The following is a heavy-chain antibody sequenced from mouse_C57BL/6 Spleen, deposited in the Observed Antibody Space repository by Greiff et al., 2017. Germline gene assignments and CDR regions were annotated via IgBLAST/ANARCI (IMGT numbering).Heavy chain of an antibody. CDR1: GFTFSSYA. D-gene: IGHD4-1*01. CDR2: ISDGGSYT. Sequence: DVHLVESGGGLVKPGGSLKLSCAASGFTFSSYAMSWVRQTPEKRLEWVATISDGGSYTYYPDNVKGRFTIFRDNAKNNLYLQMSHLKSEDTAMYYCARDGLTGTLDYWGQGTTLTVSS. J-gene: IGHJ2*01. V-gene: IGHV5-4*01. CDR3: ARDGLTGTLDY.